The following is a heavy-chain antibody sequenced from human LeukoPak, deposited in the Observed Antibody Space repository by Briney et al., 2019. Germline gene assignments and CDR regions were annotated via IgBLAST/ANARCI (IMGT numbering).Heavy chain of an antibody. V-gene: IGHV4-4*07. Sequence: SETLSLTCTVSGDSLSIYYWSWIRQPAGKGLEWIGRINISGNAKYNASLQSRVTMSVDPSKNQFSLLMFSVTAADTAVYYCARDTHSWFDPWGQGTLVTVSS. J-gene: IGHJ5*02. CDR2: INISGNA. CDR1: GDSLSIYY. CDR3: ARDTHSWFDP.